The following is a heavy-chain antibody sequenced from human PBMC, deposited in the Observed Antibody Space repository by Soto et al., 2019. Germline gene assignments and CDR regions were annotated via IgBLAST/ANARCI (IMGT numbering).Heavy chain of an antibody. D-gene: IGHD3-16*02. V-gene: IGHV4-34*01. J-gene: IGHJ4*02. Sequence: SETLSLTCAVYGGSFSGYYWSWIRQPPGKGLEWIGEINHSGSTNYNPSLKSRVTISVDTSKNQFSLKLSSVTAADTAVYYCARGRITFGGVIVRPFDYWGQGPRVNVSS. CDR3: ARGRITFGGVIVRPFDY. CDR1: GGSFSGYY. CDR2: INHSGST.